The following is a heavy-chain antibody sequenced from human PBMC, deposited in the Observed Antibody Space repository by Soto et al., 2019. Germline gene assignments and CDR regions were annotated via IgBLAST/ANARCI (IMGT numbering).Heavy chain of an antibody. CDR2: IGTAGDT. Sequence: GGSLRLSCAASGFTFSSYDMHWVRQATGKGLEWVSAIGTAGDTYYPGSVKGRFTISRENAKNSLYLQMNSLRAGDTAVYYCARGYSSGWPYYYYGMDVWAKGPRSPS. J-gene: IGHJ6*02. CDR3: ARGYSSGWPYYYYGMDV. V-gene: IGHV3-13*01. CDR1: GFTFSSYD. D-gene: IGHD6-19*01.